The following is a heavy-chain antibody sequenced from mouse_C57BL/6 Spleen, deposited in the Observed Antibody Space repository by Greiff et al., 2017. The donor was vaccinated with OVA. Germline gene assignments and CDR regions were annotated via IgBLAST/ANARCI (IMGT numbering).Heavy chain of an antibody. CDR1: GFNIKDYY. Sequence: VHVKQSGAELVRPGASVKLSCTASGFNIKDYYMHWVKQRPEQGLEWIGRIDPEDGDTEYAPKFQGKATMTADTSSNTAYLQLSSLTSEDTAVYYCTTYYYGSSSWYFDVWGTGTTVTVSS. CDR3: TTYYYGSSSWYFDV. D-gene: IGHD1-1*01. CDR2: IDPEDGDT. J-gene: IGHJ1*03. V-gene: IGHV14-1*01.